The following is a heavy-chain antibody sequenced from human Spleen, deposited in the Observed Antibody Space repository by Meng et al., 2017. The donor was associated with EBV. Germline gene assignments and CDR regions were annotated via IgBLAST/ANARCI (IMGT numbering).Heavy chain of an antibody. Sequence: QVQLQESGHRLVKPSEALSLLLPVSGCSGRSGSYYWTWIRQPPGKGLEWIGYIYNSGSTNYNPSLKSRVTISVDTSKNQFSLTLSSVTAADTAVYYCAREHEVGVASWVDYWGQGALVTVAS. J-gene: IGHJ4*02. CDR1: GCSGRSGSYY. CDR3: AREHEVGVASWVDY. CDR2: IYNSGST. D-gene: IGHD1-26*01. V-gene: IGHV4-61*01.